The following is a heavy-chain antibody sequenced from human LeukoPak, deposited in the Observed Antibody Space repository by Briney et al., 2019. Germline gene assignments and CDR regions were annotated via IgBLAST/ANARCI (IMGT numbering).Heavy chain of an antibody. CDR3: ARGLGDYNTDWFPVSGY. Sequence: ASVKVSCKASGYTFTTHDLTWVRQATGQGLEWMGWMNPGSGDTAFAQKFQGRVTMTRDTSMSTAYMELNSLGSEDTAIYYCARGLGDYNTDWFPVSGYWGQGTPVTVSS. D-gene: IGHD3-9*01. J-gene: IGHJ4*02. CDR2: MNPGSGDT. V-gene: IGHV1-8*01. CDR1: GYTFTTHD.